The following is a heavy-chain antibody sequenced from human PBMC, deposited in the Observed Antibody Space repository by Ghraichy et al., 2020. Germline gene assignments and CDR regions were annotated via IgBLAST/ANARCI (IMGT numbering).Heavy chain of an antibody. V-gene: IGHV3-23*01. CDR2: ISGSGGST. D-gene: IGHD3-9*01. J-gene: IGHJ4*02. CDR3: AKGTLRYFDWSYYFDY. CDR1: GFTFSSYA. Sequence: GGSLRLSCAASGFTFSSYAMSWVRQAPGKGLEWVSAISGSGGSTYYADSVKGRFTISRDNSKNTLYLQMNSLRAEDTAVYYCAKGTLRYFDWSYYFDYWGQVTLVTVSS.